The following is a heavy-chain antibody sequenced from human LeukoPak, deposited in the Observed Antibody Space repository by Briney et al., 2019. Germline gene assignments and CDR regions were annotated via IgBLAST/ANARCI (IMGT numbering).Heavy chain of an antibody. D-gene: IGHD3-22*01. Sequence: ASVKVSCKASGYTFTSYGISWVRQAPGQGLEWMGWISAYNGNTNYAQKLQGRVTMTTDTSTSTAYMELRSLRSDDTAVYYCARAQSIAYYYDSSGYPDYWGQGTLVTVSS. V-gene: IGHV1-18*01. CDR3: ARAQSIAYYYDSSGYPDY. CDR1: GYTFTSYG. J-gene: IGHJ4*02. CDR2: ISAYNGNT.